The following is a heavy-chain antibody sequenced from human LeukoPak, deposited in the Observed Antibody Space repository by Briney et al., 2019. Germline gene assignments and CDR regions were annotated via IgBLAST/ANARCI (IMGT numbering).Heavy chain of an antibody. CDR2: ISSSSSTI. Sequence: GGSLRLSCAASGFTFSSYSMNWVRQAPGKGLEWVSYISSSSSTIYYADSVKGRFTISRDNAKNSLYLQMNSLRDEDTVVYYCARVVRTMVRGVTSYYFDYWGQGTLVTVSS. CDR1: GFTFSSYS. CDR3: ARVVRTMVRGVTSYYFDY. J-gene: IGHJ4*02. V-gene: IGHV3-48*02. D-gene: IGHD3-10*01.